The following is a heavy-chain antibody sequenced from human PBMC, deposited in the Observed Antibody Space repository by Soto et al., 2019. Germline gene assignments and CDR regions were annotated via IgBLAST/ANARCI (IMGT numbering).Heavy chain of an antibody. Sequence: SETLSLTCTVSGGSISNYYWNWIRQSPGKGLEWIGYIYSSGSTHYNPSLQNRVTISIDTSKNQVSLKVNSVTAADTAVYYCARDHPHSYGVYYFDYWGQGAPVTVSS. CDR1: GGSISNYY. CDR2: IYSSGST. CDR3: ARDHPHSYGVYYFDY. J-gene: IGHJ4*02. V-gene: IGHV4-59*01. D-gene: IGHD5-18*01.